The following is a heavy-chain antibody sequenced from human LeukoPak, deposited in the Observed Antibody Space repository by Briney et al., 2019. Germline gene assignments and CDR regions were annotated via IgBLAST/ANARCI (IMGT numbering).Heavy chain of an antibody. V-gene: IGHV4-30-2*01. J-gene: IGHJ4*02. CDR2: IYHSGST. Sequence: SETLSLTCAVSGGSTSSGGYSWSWILQPPGKGLEWIRYIYHSGSTYYNPSLKSRVTISVDRSKNQFSLKLSSVTAADTAVYYCARGPNSGYDWFDYWGQGTLVTVSS. CDR3: ARGPNSGYDWFDY. D-gene: IGHD5-12*01. CDR1: GGSTSSGGYS.